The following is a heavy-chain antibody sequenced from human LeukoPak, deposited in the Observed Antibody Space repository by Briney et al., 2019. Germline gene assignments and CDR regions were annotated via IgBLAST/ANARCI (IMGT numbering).Heavy chain of an antibody. CDR1: GFTFSNAW. Sequence: GGSLRLSCAASGFTFSNAWMSWVRQAPGKGLEWVGRIKSKTDGGATDYAAPVKGRFTISRDDSKNTLYLQMNSLKTEDTAVYYCTTVITMIVLPDYWGQGTLVTVSS. J-gene: IGHJ4*02. V-gene: IGHV3-15*01. CDR3: TTVITMIVLPDY. D-gene: IGHD3-22*01. CDR2: IKSKTDGGAT.